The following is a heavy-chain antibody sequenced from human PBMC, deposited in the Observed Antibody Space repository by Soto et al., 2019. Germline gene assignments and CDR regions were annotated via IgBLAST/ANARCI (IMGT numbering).Heavy chain of an antibody. CDR1: GGSISSYY. D-gene: IGHD1-1*01. CDR3: ARHYPIGNNWNYFDY. CDR2: IPYTGST. V-gene: IGHV4-59*08. Sequence: QVQLQESGPGLVKPSETLSLTCSVSGGSISSYYWGWIRQPPGKGLEWIGYIPYTGSTDYSPSLQSRATISVDTSKNQFSLKVRSVTAADTAIYFCARHYPIGNNWNYFDYWGRGTLVTVSS. J-gene: IGHJ4*02.